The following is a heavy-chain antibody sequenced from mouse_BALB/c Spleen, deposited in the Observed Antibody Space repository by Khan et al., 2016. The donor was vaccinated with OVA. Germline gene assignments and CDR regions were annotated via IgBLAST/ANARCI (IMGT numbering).Heavy chain of an antibody. Sequence: EVKLEVSGPGLVKPSQSLSLTCTVTGYSITSDYAWNWIRQFPGNKLEWMGHISYSGNTKYNPSLKSRISITRDTSKNQFFLQLNSVTTEDTATYYCARIYGGDFDYWGQGTTLTVSS. CDR3: ARIYGGDFDY. D-gene: IGHD1-1*01. CDR1: GYSITSDYA. CDR2: ISYSGNT. J-gene: IGHJ2*01. V-gene: IGHV3-2*02.